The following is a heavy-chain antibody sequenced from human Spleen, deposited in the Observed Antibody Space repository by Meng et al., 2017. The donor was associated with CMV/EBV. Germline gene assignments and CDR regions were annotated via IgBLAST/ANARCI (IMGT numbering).Heavy chain of an antibody. V-gene: IGHV3-21*01. CDR2: ISSSSSYI. CDR3: ARVDYDFWSGQDAFDI. Sequence: GGSLRLSCAASGFTFSSYSMNWVRQAPGKGLEWVSSISSSSSYIYYADSVKGRFTISRDNAKNSLYLQMNSLRAEDTAVYYCARVDYDFWSGQDAFDIWGQGTMVTVSS. J-gene: IGHJ3*02. D-gene: IGHD3-3*01. CDR1: GFTFSSYS.